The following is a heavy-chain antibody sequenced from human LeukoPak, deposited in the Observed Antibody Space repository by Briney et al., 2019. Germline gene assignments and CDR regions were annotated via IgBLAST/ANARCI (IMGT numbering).Heavy chain of an antibody. CDR1: GFTFSDYY. CDR2: ISSSGSTI. D-gene: IGHD6-19*01. V-gene: IGHV3-11*04. J-gene: IGHJ2*01. CDR3: VRESSGWYMRYFDL. Sequence: GGSLRLSCAASGFTFSDYYMSWIRQAPGKGLEWVSYISSSGSTIYYADSVKGRFTISRDNAKNSLYLQLNSLRAEDTAVYYCVRESSGWYMRYFDLWGRGTLVTVSS.